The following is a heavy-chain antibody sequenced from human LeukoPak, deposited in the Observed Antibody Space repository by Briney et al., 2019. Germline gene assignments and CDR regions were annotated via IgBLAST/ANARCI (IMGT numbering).Heavy chain of an antibody. CDR2: ISRSGTTI. D-gene: IGHD5-18*01. CDR1: GFTFSGYE. Sequence: PGGSLRLSCAASGFTFSGYEINWVRQAPGKGLEWVSYISRSGTTIHYADSVEGRFTMSRDNAKNSLFLQMNSLRAEDTAVYYCARDRGYGYGHFDYWGQGTLVTVSS. CDR3: ARDRGYGYGHFDY. V-gene: IGHV3-48*03. J-gene: IGHJ4*02.